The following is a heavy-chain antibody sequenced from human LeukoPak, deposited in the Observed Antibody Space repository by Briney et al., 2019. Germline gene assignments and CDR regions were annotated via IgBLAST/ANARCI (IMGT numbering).Heavy chain of an antibody. J-gene: IGHJ4*02. D-gene: IGHD6-13*01. CDR2: ISGSGGST. Sequence: GGSLRLSCAASGFTFSSYAMTWVRQVPGKGLEWVSLISGSGGSTYYADSVKGRFTISRDNSKSTLYLQMNSLRVEDTAVYYCARDRHSTSWLVEYWGQGTLVTVSS. CDR1: GFTFSSYA. V-gene: IGHV3-23*01. CDR3: ARDRHSTSWLVEY.